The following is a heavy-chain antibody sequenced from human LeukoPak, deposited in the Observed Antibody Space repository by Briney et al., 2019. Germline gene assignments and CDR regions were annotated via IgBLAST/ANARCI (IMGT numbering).Heavy chain of an antibody. D-gene: IGHD2-2*01. V-gene: IGHV1-2*06. CDR2: INPNSGGT. CDR1: GYTFTGYY. Sequence: ASVKVSCKASGYTFTGYYMHWVRQAPGQGLEWMGRINPNSGGTNYAQKFRGRVTMTRDTSISTAYMELSRLRSDDTAVYYCARYCSSTSCPASYYYYGMDVWGQGTTVTVSS. CDR3: ARYCSSTSCPASYYYYGMDV. J-gene: IGHJ6*02.